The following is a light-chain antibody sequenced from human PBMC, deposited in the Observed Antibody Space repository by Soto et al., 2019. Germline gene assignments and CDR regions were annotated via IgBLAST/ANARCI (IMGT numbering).Light chain of an antibody. CDR1: SSDVGGYNY. Sequence: QSVLTKPASVSVSPGQSITISCTGTSSDVGGYNYVSWYQQHPGKAPRLMIYEVSNRPSGVSDRFSGSKSGNTASLTISGLQAEDEADYYCGSYTSSRIYVFGAGTKSPS. V-gene: IGLV2-14*01. CDR3: GSYTSSRIYV. CDR2: EVS. J-gene: IGLJ1*01.